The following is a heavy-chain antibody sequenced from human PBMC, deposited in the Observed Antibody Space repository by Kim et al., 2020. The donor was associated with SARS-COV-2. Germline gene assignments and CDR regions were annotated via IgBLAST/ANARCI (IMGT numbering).Heavy chain of an antibody. J-gene: IGHJ4*02. Sequence: YYMASVKGRFTISRDNSKNTMYLQMNSLRAEDTAVYYCAKSPLTWASAFDSWGQGTLVTVSS. V-gene: IGHV3-23*01. D-gene: IGHD6-19*01. CDR3: AKSPLTWASAFDS.